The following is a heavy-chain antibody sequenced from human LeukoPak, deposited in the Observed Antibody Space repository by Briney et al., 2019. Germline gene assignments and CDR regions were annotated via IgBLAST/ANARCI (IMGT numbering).Heavy chain of an antibody. V-gene: IGHV3-30*02. CDR1: GFTFNSYG. CDR2: IRYDGSNK. CDR3: AKDMEDSSAWYFDY. D-gene: IGHD3-22*01. Sequence: GGSLRLSCAASGFTFNSYGMHWVRQAPGKGLEWVAFIRYDGSNKYYADSVKGRFTISRDNSKNTLYLQMNSLRAEDTAVYYCAKDMEDSSAWYFDYWGQGTLVTVS. J-gene: IGHJ4*02.